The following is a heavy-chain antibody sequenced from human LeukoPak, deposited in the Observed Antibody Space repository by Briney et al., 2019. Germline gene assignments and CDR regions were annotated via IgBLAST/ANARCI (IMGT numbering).Heavy chain of an antibody. CDR2: ISAYNGNT. J-gene: IGHJ4*02. CDR1: GYTFTSYG. Sequence: GASVKVSCKASGYTFTSYGISWVRQAPGQGLEWMGWISAYNGNTNYAQKLQGRVTMTTGTSTSTAYMELRSLRSDDTAVYYCARDSSKIAVASTFDYWGQGTLVTVSS. V-gene: IGHV1-18*01. D-gene: IGHD6-19*01. CDR3: ARDSSKIAVASTFDY.